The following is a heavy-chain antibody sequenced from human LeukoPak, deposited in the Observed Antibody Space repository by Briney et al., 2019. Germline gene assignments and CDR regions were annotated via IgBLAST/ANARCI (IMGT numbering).Heavy chain of an antibody. CDR2: IKSDGSRT. CDR1: GFTLSSCW. J-gene: IGHJ4*02. V-gene: IGHV3-74*01. CDR3: ARDPDLSGYSFFDY. D-gene: IGHD3-22*01. Sequence: GGSLRLSCAASGFTLSSCWMHWVRHAPGKGLVWVSRIKSDGSRTTYADSVKGRFTISRDNAKNTLYLQMNSLRAEDTAVYYCARDPDLSGYSFFDYWGQGTLVTVSS.